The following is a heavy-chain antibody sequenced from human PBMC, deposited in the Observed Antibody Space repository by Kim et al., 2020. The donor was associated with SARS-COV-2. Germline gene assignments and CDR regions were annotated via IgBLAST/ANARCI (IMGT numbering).Heavy chain of an antibody. CDR1: GGSFSGYY. V-gene: IGHV4-34*01. J-gene: IGHJ4*02. Sequence: SETLSLTCAVYGGSFSGYYWSWIRQPPGKGLEWIGEINHSGSTNYNPSLKSRVTISVDTSKNQFSLKLSSVTAADTAVYYCAATGRGTVYYDFWSGWGQGTLVTVSS. CDR3: AATGRGTVYYDFWSG. D-gene: IGHD3-3*01. CDR2: INHSGST.